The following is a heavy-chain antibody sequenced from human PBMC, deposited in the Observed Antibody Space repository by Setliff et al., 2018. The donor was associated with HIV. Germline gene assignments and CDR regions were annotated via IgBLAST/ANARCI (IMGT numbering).Heavy chain of an antibody. Sequence: ASVKVSCKASGYTFTGYYIYWVRQAPGQGLEWMGWINPHSGGTNYAQKFQGRVTMTRDTSISTASMELSRLRSEDTAVYYCARGGDYLGIPSYYYYYLAVWGKGATVTVSS. D-gene: IGHD4-17*01. J-gene: IGHJ6*03. CDR2: INPHSGGT. CDR3: ARGGDYLGIPSYYYYYLAV. CDR1: GYTFTGYY. V-gene: IGHV1-2*02.